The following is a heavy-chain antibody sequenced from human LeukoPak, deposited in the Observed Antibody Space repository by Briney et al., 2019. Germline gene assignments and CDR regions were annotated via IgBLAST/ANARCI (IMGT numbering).Heavy chain of an antibody. J-gene: IGHJ4*02. V-gene: IGHV1-69*13. CDR3: ARAENPCASGGSCYHLDY. D-gene: IGHD2-15*01. Sequence: SVKLSCNASGGTVSSYAISWVRQAPRQGLEWMGGRIPIFGTANYAQKSQSRVTITADESTSTVYMELSSLRSADTAVYYCARAENPCASGGSCYHLDYWGQGTLVTVSS. CDR1: GGTVSSYA. CDR2: RIPIFGTA.